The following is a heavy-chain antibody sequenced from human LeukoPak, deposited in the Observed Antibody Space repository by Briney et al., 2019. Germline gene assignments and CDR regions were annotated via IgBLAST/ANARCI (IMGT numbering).Heavy chain of an antibody. J-gene: IGHJ4*02. CDR2: INPNSGGT. V-gene: IGHV1-2*02. CDR1: GYTFTGYY. D-gene: IGHD6-19*01. Sequence: EASVKVSCKASGYTFTGYYMHWVRQAPGQGLEWMGWINPNSGGTNYAQKFQGRVTMTRDTSISTVYMELSRLRSDDTAVYYCAGGPSRHSTGWYYFDYWGQGTLVTVSS. CDR3: AGGPSRHSTGWYYFDY.